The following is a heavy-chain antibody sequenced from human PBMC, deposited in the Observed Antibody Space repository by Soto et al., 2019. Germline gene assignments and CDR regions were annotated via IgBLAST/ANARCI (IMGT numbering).Heavy chain of an antibody. CDR3: ARGRYCNDGSCASDY. CDR1: GYTFTSYN. CDR2: ISAYNGNT. Sequence: RASVKVSCKTSGYTFTSYNINWVRQAPGQGLEWVGWISAYNGNTRYAQKLQGRVTMTTDTSTSTAYMELRSLRSDDAAVYFCARGRYCNDGSCASDYWGQGTLVTVSS. J-gene: IGHJ4*02. D-gene: IGHD2-15*01. V-gene: IGHV1-18*01.